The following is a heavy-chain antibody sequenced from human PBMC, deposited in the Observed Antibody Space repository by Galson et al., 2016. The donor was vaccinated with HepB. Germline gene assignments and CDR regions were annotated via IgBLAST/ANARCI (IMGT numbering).Heavy chain of an antibody. CDR2: INPNSGGT. CDR3: ARGGGYYGSGSYGNWFDP. J-gene: IGHJ5*02. V-gene: IGHV1-2*02. CDR1: GYTFTGYY. Sequence: SVKVSCKASGYTFTGYYMHWMRQAPGQGFEWMGWINPNSGGTHYTQKFQGRVTMTRDTSVTTAFMELSSLKSDDTAVYYCARGGGYYGSGSYGNWFDPWGQGTLVTVSS. D-gene: IGHD3-10*01.